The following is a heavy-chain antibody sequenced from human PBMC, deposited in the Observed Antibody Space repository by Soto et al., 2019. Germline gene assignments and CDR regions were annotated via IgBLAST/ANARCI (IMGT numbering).Heavy chain of an antibody. D-gene: IGHD4-17*01. CDR2: ISVYNEDK. CDR3: ARAFDYGDEREIDF. J-gene: IGHJ4*02. Sequence: QVQLVQSGAEVKKPGASVKVSCQTSGYTFSNYDINWVRQAPGQGLEWMGCISVYNEDKNYAQKFQGGVTMTTDTSTNTAYMDLRNLRSDDTAVYYCARAFDYGDEREIDFWGQGTLVTVSS. V-gene: IGHV1-18*01. CDR1: GYTFSNYD.